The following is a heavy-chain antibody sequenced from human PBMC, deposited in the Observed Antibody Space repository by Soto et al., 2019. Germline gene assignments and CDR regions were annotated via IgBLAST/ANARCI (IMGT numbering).Heavy chain of an antibody. D-gene: IGHD6-13*01. J-gene: IGHJ4*02. Sequence: SETLSLTCTVSGGSISSSYWSWIRQPPGKGLEWIGYIYDSGSTYYNSSLKSRVTMSVDTSKNQFSLKLSSVTAADTAVYYCARQLIYWGQXTPVTVSP. V-gene: IGHV4-59*08. CDR1: GGSISSSY. CDR2: IYDSGST. CDR3: ARQLIY.